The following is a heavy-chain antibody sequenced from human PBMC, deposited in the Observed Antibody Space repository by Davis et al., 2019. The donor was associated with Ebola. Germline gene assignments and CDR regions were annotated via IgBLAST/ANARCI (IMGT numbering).Heavy chain of an antibody. CDR1: GFTFSSYG. D-gene: IGHD6-19*01. Sequence: PGGSLRLSCAASGFTFSSYGMHWVRQAPGKGLEWVAVISYDGSNKYYADSVKGRFTISRDNSKNTLYLQMNSLRAEDTAVYYCARVDWYKRWVYSRGWYGDYWGQGTLVTVSS. CDR3: ARVDWYKRWVYSRGWYGDY. J-gene: IGHJ4*02. V-gene: IGHV3-30*03. CDR2: ISYDGSNK.